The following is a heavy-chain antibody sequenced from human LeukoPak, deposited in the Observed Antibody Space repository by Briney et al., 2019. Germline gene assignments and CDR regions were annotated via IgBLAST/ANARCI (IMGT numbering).Heavy chain of an antibody. J-gene: IGHJ6*02. V-gene: IGHV1-69*04. CDR3: ARDSSSWYDSGYYYGMDV. CDR2: IIPILGIA. Sequence: SVKVSCKASGGTFSSYAISWVRQAPGQGLEWMGRIIPILGIANYAQKFRGRVTITADKSTSTAYMELSSLRSEETAVYYCARDSSSWYDSGYYYGMDVWGQGTTVTVSS. D-gene: IGHD6-13*01. CDR1: GGTFSSYA.